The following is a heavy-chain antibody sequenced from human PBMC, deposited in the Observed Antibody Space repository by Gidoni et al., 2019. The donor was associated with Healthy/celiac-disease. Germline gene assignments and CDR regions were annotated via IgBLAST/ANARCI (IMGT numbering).Heavy chain of an antibody. D-gene: IGHD3-3*01. V-gene: IGHV3-11*01. Sequence: QVQLVESGGGLVKPGGSLSLSCAASGFSFSHSYMRWSRQAPGKGLEWVSYISSSGSTIYYADSVKGRFTISRDNAKNSLYLQMNSLRAEDTAVYYCARHLVIFGVPNMSGFDYWGQGTLVTVSS. CDR2: ISSSGSTI. CDR1: GFSFSHSY. CDR3: ARHLVIFGVPNMSGFDY. J-gene: IGHJ4*02.